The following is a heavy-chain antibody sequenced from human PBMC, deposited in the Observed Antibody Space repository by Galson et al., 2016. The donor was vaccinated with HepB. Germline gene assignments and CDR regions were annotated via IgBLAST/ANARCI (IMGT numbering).Heavy chain of an antibody. CDR1: GFTFSTYS. D-gene: IGHD3-16*01. CDR2: ISSSGTYI. J-gene: IGHJ4*02. V-gene: IGHV3-21*01. Sequence: SLRLSCAASGFTFSTYSMNWVRQPPGKGLEWVSSISSSGTYIYYADSLKGRFTISRDNAKNSLYLEMNSLRDEDTAVYYCARDDYFRLGYWGQGTLVTVSS. CDR3: ARDDYFRLGY.